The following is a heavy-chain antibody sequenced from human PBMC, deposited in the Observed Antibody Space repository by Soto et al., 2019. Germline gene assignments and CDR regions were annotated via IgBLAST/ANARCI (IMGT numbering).Heavy chain of an antibody. CDR3: ARVPGPGSSWQNWFDP. V-gene: IGHV1-3*01. CDR2: INAGNGNT. CDR1: GYTFTSYA. D-gene: IGHD6-13*01. J-gene: IGHJ5*02. Sequence: QVQLVQSGAEVKKPGASVKVSCKASGYTFTSYAMHWVRQAPGQRLEWMGWINAGNGNTKYSQKFQGRVTITRDTSASTSYMELSSLGSEDTAVYYCARVPGPGSSWQNWFDPWGQGTLVTVSS.